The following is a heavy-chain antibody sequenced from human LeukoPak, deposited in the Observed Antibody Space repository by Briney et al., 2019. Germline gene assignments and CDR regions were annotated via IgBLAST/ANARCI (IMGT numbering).Heavy chain of an antibody. CDR2: IYYSGST. J-gene: IGHJ4*02. Sequence: SETLSLTCTVSGGSISSSSYYWGWIRQPPGKGLEWIGSIYYSGSTYYNPSLKSRVTISVDTSKNQFSLKLSSVTAADTAVYYCARVWVLGYCSGGSCYYSKVFDYWGQGTLVTVSS. CDR1: GGSISSSSYY. CDR3: ARVWVLGYCSGGSCYYSKVFDY. V-gene: IGHV4-39*01. D-gene: IGHD2-15*01.